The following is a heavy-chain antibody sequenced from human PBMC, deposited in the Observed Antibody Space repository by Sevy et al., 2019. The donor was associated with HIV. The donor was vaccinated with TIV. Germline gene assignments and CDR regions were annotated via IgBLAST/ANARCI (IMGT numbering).Heavy chain of an antibody. D-gene: IGHD2-2*02. CDR3: ARDLPSYCSSTSCYIGPGGFDY. CDR1: GFTFSSYE. J-gene: IGHJ4*02. Sequence: GGSLRLSCAASGFTFSSYEMNWVRQAPGNGLEWVSYISSSGSTIYYADSVKGRFTISRDNAKNSLYLQMNSLRAEDTAVYYCARDLPSYCSSTSCYIGPGGFDYWGQGTMVTVSS. V-gene: IGHV3-48*03. CDR2: ISSSGSTI.